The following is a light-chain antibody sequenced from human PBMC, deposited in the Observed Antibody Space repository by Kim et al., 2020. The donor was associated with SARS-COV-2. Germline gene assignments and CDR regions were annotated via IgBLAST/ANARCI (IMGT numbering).Light chain of an antibody. J-gene: IGKJ2*03. CDR2: GAS. CDR1: QRLTSS. CDR3: QQYTNWPLYS. Sequence: VDPEQRPTSSCRASQRLTSSFSCYQQNPGQPPRLLIYGASTRAAVIPARFSGSGSGTDFTLTITGVQSEDLAFYYCQQYTNWPLYSFGQGTKLEIK. V-gene: IGKV3-15*01.